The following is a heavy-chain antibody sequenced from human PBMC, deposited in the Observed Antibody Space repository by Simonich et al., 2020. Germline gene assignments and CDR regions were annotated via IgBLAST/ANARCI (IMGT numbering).Heavy chain of an antibody. CDR3: ARDYSNYDAFDI. V-gene: IGHV3-74*01. CDR2: IKSDGSST. J-gene: IGHJ3*02. Sequence: EVQLVESGGGLVQPGGSLSLSCAASGFTFSSYWMHWVRQAPGKGRGGGSSIKSDGSSTSDADSVKGRFTISRDNAKNTLYLQMNSLRAEDTAVYYCARDYSNYDAFDIWGQGTMVTVSS. CDR1: GFTFSSYW. D-gene: IGHD4-4*01.